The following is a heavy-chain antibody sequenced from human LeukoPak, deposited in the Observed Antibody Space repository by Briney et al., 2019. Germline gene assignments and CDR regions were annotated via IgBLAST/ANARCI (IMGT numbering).Heavy chain of an antibody. Sequence: ASVKVSCKASGYTFTGYYMHWVRQATGQGLVWMVWINPNSGGTNYAQKFRGRVTMTRDTSISTAYMELSRLRSDDTAVYYCARDLPPYYDILTGYYTRWYFDLWGRGTLVTVSS. CDR1: GYTFTGYY. CDR2: INPNSGGT. V-gene: IGHV1-2*02. J-gene: IGHJ2*01. D-gene: IGHD3-9*01. CDR3: ARDLPPYYDILTGYYTRWYFDL.